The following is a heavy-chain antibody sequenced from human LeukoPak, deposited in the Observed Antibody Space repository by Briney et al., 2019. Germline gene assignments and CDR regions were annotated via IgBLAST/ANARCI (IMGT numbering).Heavy chain of an antibody. J-gene: IGHJ4*02. V-gene: IGHV1-46*01. CDR2: INASGGST. D-gene: IGHD6-13*01. CDR3: ARDPLGYSSTLDY. CDR1: GYTFTRYY. Sequence: ASVKLSCKASGYTFTRYYIHWVRQAPGQGLEWMGIINASGGSTSNAQKFQGRVTMTRDTSTSTVYMEMSSLRSEDTAVYYCARDPLGYSSTLDYWGQGTLVTVSS.